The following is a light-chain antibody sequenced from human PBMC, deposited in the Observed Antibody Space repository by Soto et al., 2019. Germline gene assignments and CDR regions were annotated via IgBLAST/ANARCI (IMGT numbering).Light chain of an antibody. Sequence: DSQRPQSHSTLSSSVVYRVPISGLASQTISSWLAWYQQRPGKAPKLLIYDASSLESGVPSRFSGSGSGTEFTLTIRSLQPDDFANYYCQQHNSYSWTCGHGPKGDIK. J-gene: IGKJ1*01. CDR1: QTISSW. V-gene: IGKV1-5*01. CDR2: DAS. CDR3: QQHNSYSWT.